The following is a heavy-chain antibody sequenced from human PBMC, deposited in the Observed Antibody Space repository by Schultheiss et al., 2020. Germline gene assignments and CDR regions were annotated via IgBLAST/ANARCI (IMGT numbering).Heavy chain of an antibody. J-gene: IGHJ4*02. CDR2: ISSSSSYI. D-gene: IGHD5-24*01. Sequence: GGSLRLSCAASGFTFSSYSMNWVRQAPGKGLEWVSSISSSSSYIYYADSVKGRFTISRDNSKKTLYLQMNSLRAEDTAVYYCARDRGDGYNYVDYWGQGTLVTVSS. CDR1: GFTFSSYS. V-gene: IGHV3-21*01. CDR3: ARDRGDGYNYVDY.